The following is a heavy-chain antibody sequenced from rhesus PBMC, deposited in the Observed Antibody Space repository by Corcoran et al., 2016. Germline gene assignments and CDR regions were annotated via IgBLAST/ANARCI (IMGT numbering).Heavy chain of an antibody. Sequence: EVQLVDSGGGLAKPGGSLRLSCAASGFTFSSSWMTWVRQTPGKGPEWISANNYGGEITYYADSVKGRFTISRDNSKNTLSLQMNSLRGEDTAVYYCAKDGFDYWGQGVLVTVSS. CDR3: AKDGFDY. V-gene: IGHV3S42*01. CDR1: GFTFSSSW. CDR2: NNYGGEIT. J-gene: IGHJ4*01.